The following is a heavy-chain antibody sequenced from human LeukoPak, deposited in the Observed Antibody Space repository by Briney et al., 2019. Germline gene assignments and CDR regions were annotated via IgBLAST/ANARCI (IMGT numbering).Heavy chain of an antibody. CDR1: GFTFSSYG. D-gene: IGHD2-15*01. CDR3: AKDGSRAVRYYFDY. V-gene: IGHV3-30*18. J-gene: IGHJ4*02. Sequence: GGSLRLSCAASGFTFSSYGMHWVRQAPGKGLEWVAVISYDGNNRYYADSVKGRFTISRDNSKNTLYLQMNSLRAEDTAVYYCAKDGSRAVRYYFDYWGQGTLVTVSS. CDR2: ISYDGNNR.